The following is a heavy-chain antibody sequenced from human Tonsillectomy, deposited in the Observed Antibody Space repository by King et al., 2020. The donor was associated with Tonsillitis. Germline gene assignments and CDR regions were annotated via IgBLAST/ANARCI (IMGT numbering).Heavy chain of an antibody. V-gene: IGHV1-3*01. CDR2: INAGNGKT. J-gene: IGHJ3*01. CDR1: GYTFTSYA. D-gene: IGHD6-13*01. CDR3: ARVQDFGSSWYSGPWAFDV. Sequence: QLVQSGAEVKKPGASGKVSCKASGYTFTSYAMNWVRQAPGQRLEWMGWINAGNGKTKYSQKFQGRVTITRDTSASTVNMELSSLRSEDTAVYYCARVQDFGSSWYSGPWAFDVWGQGTMVTVSS.